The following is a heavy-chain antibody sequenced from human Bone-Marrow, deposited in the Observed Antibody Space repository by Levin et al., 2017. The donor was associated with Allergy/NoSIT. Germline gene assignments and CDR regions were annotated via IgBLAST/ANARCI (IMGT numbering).Heavy chain of an antibody. CDR2: MNPNNGNT. CDR1: GYTFTTYD. D-gene: IGHD5-12*01. CDR3: TRGDDGHRDY. Sequence: ASVKVSCKASGYTFTTYDINWVRQASGQGLEWMGWMNPNNGNTGYAQKFQGRVTMTRDTSITTAYMELSGLRSEDTAVYYCTRGDDGHRDYWGQGTLVTVSS. J-gene: IGHJ1*01. V-gene: IGHV1-8*01.